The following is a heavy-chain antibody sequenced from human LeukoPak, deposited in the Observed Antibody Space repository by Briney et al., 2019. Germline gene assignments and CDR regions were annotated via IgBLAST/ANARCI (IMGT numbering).Heavy chain of an antibody. J-gene: IGHJ5*02. CDR1: GGSISSYY. D-gene: IGHD6-13*01. CDR3: ARGRIPAGGLDWFDP. Sequence: SETLSLTCTVSGGSISSYYWSWIRQPPGKGLEWIGYIYYSGNTNYNPSLKSRVTISVDTSKNQFSLKLTSVTTADTAVYYCARGRIPAGGLDWFDPCGQGTLVTVSS. CDR2: IYYSGNT. V-gene: IGHV4-59*01.